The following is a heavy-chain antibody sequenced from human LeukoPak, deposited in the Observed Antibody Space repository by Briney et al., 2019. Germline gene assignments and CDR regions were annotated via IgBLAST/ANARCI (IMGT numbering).Heavy chain of an antibody. V-gene: IGHV7-4-1*02. J-gene: IGHJ6*02. D-gene: IGHD3-10*01. CDR1: GYTFTGYY. CDR2: INTNTGNP. Sequence: GASVKVSCKASGYTFTGYYMHWVRQAPGQGLEWMGWINTNTGNPTYAQGFTGRFVFSLDTSVSTAYLQISSLKAEDTAVYYCARVSLDFSDYGSMDVWGQGTTVTVSS. CDR3: ARVSLDFSDYGSMDV.